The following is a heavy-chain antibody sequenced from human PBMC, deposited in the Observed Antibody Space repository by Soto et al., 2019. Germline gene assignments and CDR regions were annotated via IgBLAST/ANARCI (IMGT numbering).Heavy chain of an antibody. V-gene: IGHV1-18*01. CDR1: GYTFTSYG. CDR3: ARDGAYYDFWSGHNWFDP. Sequence: GASVKVSCKASGYTFTSYGISWVRQAPGQGLEWMGWISAYNGNTNYAQKPQGRVTMTTDTSTSTAYMELRSLRSDDTAVYYCARDGAYYDFWSGHNWFDPWGQGTLVTVSS. J-gene: IGHJ5*02. CDR2: ISAYNGNT. D-gene: IGHD3-3*01.